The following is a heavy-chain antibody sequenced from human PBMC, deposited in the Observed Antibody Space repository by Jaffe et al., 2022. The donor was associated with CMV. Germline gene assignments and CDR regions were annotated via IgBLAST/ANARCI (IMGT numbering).Heavy chain of an antibody. V-gene: IGHV1-18*01. J-gene: IGHJ6*02. CDR2: ISAYNGNT. CDR1: GYTFTSYG. D-gene: IGHD2-15*01. Sequence: QVQLVQSGAEVKKPGASVKVSCKASGYTFTSYGISWVRQAPGQGLEWMGWISAYNGNTNYAQKLQGRVTMTTDTSTSTAYMELRSLRSDDTAVYYCARDFIVVVVAANYYYYGMDVWGQGTTVTVSS. CDR3: ARDFIVVVVAANYYYYGMDV.